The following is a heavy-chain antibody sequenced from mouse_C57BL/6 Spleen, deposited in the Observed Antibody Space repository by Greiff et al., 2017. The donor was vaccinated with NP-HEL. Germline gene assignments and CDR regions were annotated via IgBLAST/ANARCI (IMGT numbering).Heavy chain of an antibody. CDR3: AREGENYGSSYKAY. CDR1: GYTFTSYW. D-gene: IGHD1-1*01. J-gene: IGHJ3*01. CDR2: IHPNSGST. Sequence: VQLQQPGAELVKPGASVKLSCKASGYTFTSYWMHWVKQRPGQGLEWIGMIHPNSGSTNYNEKFKSKATLTVDKSSSTAYMQLSSLTSEDSAVYYCAREGENYGSSYKAYWGQGTLVTVSA. V-gene: IGHV1-64*01.